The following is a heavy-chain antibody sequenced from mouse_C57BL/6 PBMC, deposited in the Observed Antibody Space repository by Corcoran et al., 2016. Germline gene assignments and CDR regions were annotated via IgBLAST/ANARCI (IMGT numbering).Heavy chain of an antibody. CDR3: AREDSSGHFDY. CDR1: GYTFTDYY. D-gene: IGHD3-2*02. Sequence: QVQLKQSGAELVRPGASVKLSCKASGYTFTDYYINWVKQRPGQGLEWIARIYPGSGNTYYNEKFKGKATLTAEKSSSTAYMQLSSLTSEDSAVHFCAREDSSGHFDYWGQGTTLTVSS. J-gene: IGHJ2*01. V-gene: IGHV1-76*01. CDR2: IYPGSGNT.